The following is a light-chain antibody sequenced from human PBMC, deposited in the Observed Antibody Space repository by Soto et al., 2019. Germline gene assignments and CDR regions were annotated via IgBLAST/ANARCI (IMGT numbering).Light chain of an antibody. J-gene: IGKJ1*01. CDR2: KAS. V-gene: IGKV1-5*03. CDR3: QHYNSYSEA. Sequence: DIQLTQSPSTLSASVGDRVTITCRASQTISSWLAWYQKKPGKAPKLLIYKASTLKSGVPSRFSGSGSGTEFTLTISSLQPDDFATYYCQHYNSYSEAFGQGTKVDI. CDR1: QTISSW.